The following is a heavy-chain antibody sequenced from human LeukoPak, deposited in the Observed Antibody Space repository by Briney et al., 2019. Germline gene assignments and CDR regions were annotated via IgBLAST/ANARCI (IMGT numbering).Heavy chain of an antibody. CDR1: GGSVSSGSYY. D-gene: IGHD6-19*01. CDR3: ARVDSSGSRDAFDI. V-gene: IGHV4-61*01. J-gene: IGHJ3*02. Sequence: SETLSLTCTVSGGSVSSGSYYWSWIRQPPGKGLEWIGYIYYSGSTNYNPSLKSRVTISADTSKNQFSLKLSSVTAADTAVYYCARVDSSGSRDAFDIWGQGTMVTVSS. CDR2: IYYSGST.